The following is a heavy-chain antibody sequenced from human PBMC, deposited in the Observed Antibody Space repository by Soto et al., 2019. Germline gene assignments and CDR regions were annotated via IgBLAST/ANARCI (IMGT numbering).Heavy chain of an antibody. CDR1: GGSISSDY. Sequence: QVQLQESGPGLVKPSETLSLTCTVSGGSISSDYWSWIRQPPGQGLEWIGYSYYSGSTNYNPSLKSLVTISVDTYKNQFSLKLSSVTAADTALYYCARVVADYDSDYFDYWGQGTMVTVSS. D-gene: IGHD4-17*01. CDR2: SYYSGST. J-gene: IGHJ4*02. V-gene: IGHV4-59*01. CDR3: ARVVADYDSDYFDY.